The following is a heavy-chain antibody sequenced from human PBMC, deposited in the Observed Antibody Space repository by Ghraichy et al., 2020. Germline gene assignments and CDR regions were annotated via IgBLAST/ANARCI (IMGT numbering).Heavy chain of an antibody. CDR3: AKDLPPRAYCGDDCYY. D-gene: IGHD2-21*02. CDR2: ISGSGSST. J-gene: IGHJ4*02. CDR1: GFSFSTYA. Sequence: GESLNISCAASGFSFSTYAMSWVRQAPGKGLEWVSSISGSGSSTYHADSVKGRFTISRDNSKNTLYLQMNSLRAEDTAVYYCAKDLPPRAYCGDDCYYWGQGTLVTVSS. V-gene: IGHV3-23*01.